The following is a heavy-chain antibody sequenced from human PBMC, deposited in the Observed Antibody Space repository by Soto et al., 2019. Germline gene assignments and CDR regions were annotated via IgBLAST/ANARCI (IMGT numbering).Heavy chain of an antibody. CDR3: ARTTTVGFDP. CDR2: IYHSGST. V-gene: IGHV4-30-2*01. D-gene: IGHD4-17*01. Sequence: TLSLTCAVSGVSISSGSYSWSWIRQPPGKGLEWSGYIYHSGSTYYNPSLKSRVTISVDRSKNQFSLKLSSVTAADTAVYYCARTTTVGFDPWGQGALVTVSA. CDR1: GVSISSGSYS. J-gene: IGHJ5*02.